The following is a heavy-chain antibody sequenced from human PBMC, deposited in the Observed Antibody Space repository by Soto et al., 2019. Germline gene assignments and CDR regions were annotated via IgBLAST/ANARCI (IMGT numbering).Heavy chain of an antibody. CDR3: ARDDVLCDGGRCSGLPLDV. Sequence: PGGSLRLSCAASGFTFSTYAMSWVRQAPGKGLEWVSAISGSGGTTYYADSVKGRFTISRDTSKNTLHLQRNSLRVEDTAVYYCARDDVLCDGGRCSGLPLDVWGNGTTVPVSS. CDR2: ISGSGGTT. V-gene: IGHV3-23*01. J-gene: IGHJ6*04. CDR1: GFTFSTYA. D-gene: IGHD2-15*01.